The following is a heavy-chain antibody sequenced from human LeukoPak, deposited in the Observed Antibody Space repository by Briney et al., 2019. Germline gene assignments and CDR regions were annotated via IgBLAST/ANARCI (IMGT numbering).Heavy chain of an antibody. Sequence: SETLSLTCTVSGGSISSYYWSWIRQPPGKGLEWIGYIHYSGSTNYNPSLKSRVTISVDTSKIQFSLKLSSVTAADTAVYYCARFYHYESSGYYFYYFDYWGQGTLVTVSS. D-gene: IGHD3-22*01. CDR2: IHYSGST. V-gene: IGHV4-59*01. CDR1: GGSISSYY. J-gene: IGHJ4*02. CDR3: ARFYHYESSGYYFYYFDY.